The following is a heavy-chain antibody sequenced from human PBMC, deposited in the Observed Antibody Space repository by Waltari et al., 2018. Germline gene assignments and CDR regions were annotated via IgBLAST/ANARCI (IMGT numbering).Heavy chain of an antibody. D-gene: IGHD6-13*01. CDR2: IYYSGST. CDR1: GGSISSSSYY. J-gene: IGHJ4*02. Sequence: QLQLQESGPGLVKPSETLSLTCTVSGGSISSSSYYWGWIRQPPGKGLEWIGSIYYSGSTYYNPSLKSRVTISVDTSKNQFSLKLSSVTAADTAVYYCARLSSSWYSDYWGQGTLVTVSS. CDR3: ARLSSSWYSDY. V-gene: IGHV4-39*01.